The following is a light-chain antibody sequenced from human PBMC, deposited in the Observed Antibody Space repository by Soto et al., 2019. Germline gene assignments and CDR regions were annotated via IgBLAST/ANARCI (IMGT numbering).Light chain of an antibody. CDR1: SSNIGAGYD. CDR2: GNS. J-gene: IGLJ2*01. V-gene: IGLV1-40*01. Sequence: QSVLTQPPSVSGAPGQRVTFSCTGSSSNIGAGYDVHWYQQLPGTAPKLLIYGNSNRPSGVPDRFSASKSGTSASLAITGLQAEDEADYYCQSYDSSLSSWVFGGGTQLTVL. CDR3: QSYDSSLSSWV.